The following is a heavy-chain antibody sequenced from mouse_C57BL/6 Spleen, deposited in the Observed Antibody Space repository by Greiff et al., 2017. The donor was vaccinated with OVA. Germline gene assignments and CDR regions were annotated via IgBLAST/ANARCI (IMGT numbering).Heavy chain of an antibody. CDR3: ARSRLYYSNLYWYFDV. Sequence: QVQLQQPGAELVKPGASVKLSCKASGYTFTSYWMQWVKQRPGQGLEWIGEIDPSDSYTNYNQKFKGKATLTVDTSSSTAYMQLSSLTSEDSAVYYCARSRLYYSNLYWYFDVWGTGTTVTVSS. CDR1: GYTFTSYW. D-gene: IGHD2-5*01. J-gene: IGHJ1*03. V-gene: IGHV1-50*01. CDR2: IDPSDSYT.